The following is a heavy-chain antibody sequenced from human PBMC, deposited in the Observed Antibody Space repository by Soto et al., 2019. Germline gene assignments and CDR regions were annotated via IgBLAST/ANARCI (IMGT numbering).Heavy chain of an antibody. Sequence: PGGSLRLSCAASGFTFSSYGMHWVRQAPGKGLEWVAVISYDGSNKYYADSVKGRFTISRDNSKNTLYLQMNSLRAEDTAVYYCAKGPGWRIAARHLGDYWGEGTLVTVSS. CDR1: GFTFSSYG. CDR2: ISYDGSNK. CDR3: AKGPGWRIAARHLGDY. D-gene: IGHD6-6*01. V-gene: IGHV3-30*18. J-gene: IGHJ4*02.